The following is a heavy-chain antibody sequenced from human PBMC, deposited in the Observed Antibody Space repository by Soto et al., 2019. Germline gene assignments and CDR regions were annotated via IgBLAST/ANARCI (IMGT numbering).Heavy chain of an antibody. CDR2: IYYSGST. CDR1: GGSISSSSYY. CDR3: ARYSPELWFGELSWFDP. Sequence: QLQLQESGPGLVKPSETLSLTCTVSGGSISSSSYYWGWIRQPPGKGLEWIGSIYYSGSTYYNPSLKGGVTISVDTSKNQFSLKLSSVTAADTAVYYCARYSPELWFGELSWFDPWGQGPRVTVSS. D-gene: IGHD3-10*01. J-gene: IGHJ5*02. V-gene: IGHV4-39*01.